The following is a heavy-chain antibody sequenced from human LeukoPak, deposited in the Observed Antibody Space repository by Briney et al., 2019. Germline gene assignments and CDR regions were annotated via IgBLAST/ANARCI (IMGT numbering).Heavy chain of an antibody. CDR2: ISSSSSYM. V-gene: IGHV3-21*01. CDR1: GFTFSSYS. J-gene: IGHJ4*02. D-gene: IGHD2/OR15-2a*01. CDR3: ARGGSNIAGGDY. Sequence: GGTLRLSCAASGFTFSSYSMNWVRQAPGKGLEWVSSISSSSSYMYYADSVKGRFTISRDNAKNSLYLQMNSLRAEDTAVYYCARGGSNIAGGDYWGQGTLVTVSS.